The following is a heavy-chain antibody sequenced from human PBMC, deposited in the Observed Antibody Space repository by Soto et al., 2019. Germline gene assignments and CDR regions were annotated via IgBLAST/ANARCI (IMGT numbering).Heavy chain of an antibody. CDR2: IIPILGIA. CDR3: ARAAPNCSGGSCYLFDY. CDR1: GGTFSSYT. J-gene: IGHJ4*02. Sequence: SVKVSCKASGGTFSSYTISWVRQAPGQGLEWMGRIIPILGIANYAQKFQGRVTITADKSTSTAYMELSSLRSEDTAVYYCARAAPNCSGGSCYLFDYWGQGTLVTV. V-gene: IGHV1-69*02. D-gene: IGHD2-15*01.